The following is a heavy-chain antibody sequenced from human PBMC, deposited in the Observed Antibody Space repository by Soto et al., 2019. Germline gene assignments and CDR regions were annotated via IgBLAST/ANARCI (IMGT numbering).Heavy chain of an antibody. D-gene: IGHD4-17*01. CDR3: ARDLDSSVTH. V-gene: IGHV1-3*01. CDR2: INPGNGNA. J-gene: IGHJ4*02. Sequence: ASVKVSCKASGYTFTSYGIHWVRQAPGQRLEWMGWINPGNGNARYSQDFQGRINIARDTSASTAYMELSSLRSEDTPVYFCARDLDSSVTHWGQGTLVTVSS. CDR1: GYTFTSYG.